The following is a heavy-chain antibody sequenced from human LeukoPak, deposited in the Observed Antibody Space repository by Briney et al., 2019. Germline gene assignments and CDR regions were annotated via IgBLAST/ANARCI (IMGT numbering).Heavy chain of an antibody. D-gene: IGHD3-16*01. CDR1: GFTFSRYW. CDR2: INLEGTEK. Sequence: GGSLRLSCKASGFTFSRYWMNWVRQAPGKGLEWVANINLEGTEKYYLNSVEGRFSISRDNAKNSLYLQMNSLRAEDTAVYYCARERAGERPRPLLNYYYMDVWGKGTTVTISS. V-gene: IGHV3-7*01. CDR3: ARERAGERPRPLLNYYYMDV. J-gene: IGHJ6*03.